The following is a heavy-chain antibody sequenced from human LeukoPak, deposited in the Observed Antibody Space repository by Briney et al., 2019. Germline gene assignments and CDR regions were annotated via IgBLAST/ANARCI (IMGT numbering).Heavy chain of an antibody. D-gene: IGHD2-2*01. CDR1: DYVFISYG. V-gene: IGHV1-3*01. J-gene: IGHJ4*02. CDR3: ARGYCSSTTCYSFDY. CDR2: INVGNGNA. Sequence: ASVKVSCKAFDYVFISYGMSWVRQAPGQGLEWMGWINVGNGNAKYSQKFQGRVTITKDTSASTAYMELSSLRSEDTAVYYCARGYCSSTTCYSFDYWGQGTLVTVSS.